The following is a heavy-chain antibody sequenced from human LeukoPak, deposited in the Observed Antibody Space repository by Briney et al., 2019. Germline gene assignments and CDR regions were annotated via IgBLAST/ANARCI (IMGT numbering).Heavy chain of an antibody. V-gene: IGHV3-53*01. CDR2: IYRGGNT. J-gene: IGHJ3*02. CDR1: GFIVSHNY. CDR3: ARGGGYGSGNHYRGGAFDI. D-gene: IGHD3-10*01. Sequence: GGSQRLSCATSGFIVSHNYMTWVRQAPGKGLEWVSVIYRGGNTYYAESVKGRFTISRDNSKNMVYLQMYSLRVEDTAVYYCARGGGYGSGNHYRGGAFDIWGQGTMVTVSS.